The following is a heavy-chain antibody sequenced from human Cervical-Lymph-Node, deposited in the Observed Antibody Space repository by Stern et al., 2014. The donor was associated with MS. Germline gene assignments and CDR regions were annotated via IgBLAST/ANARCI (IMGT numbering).Heavy chain of an antibody. CDR1: GFTFSNYA. Sequence: QVQLEESGGGVVQPGRSLRLSCAASGFTFSNYAMHWVRQAPGKGLDWVACVLVCVSNKKYTYSVKCRVTISRNNSENTLSLQMNRLRAEDTAVYYCAREGYCDGLFKRGGMDDWGQGTTVIVSS. CDR3: AREGYCDGLFKRGGMDD. CDR2: VLVCVSNK. J-gene: IGHJ6*02. D-gene: IGHD3-9*01. V-gene: IGHV3-33*01.